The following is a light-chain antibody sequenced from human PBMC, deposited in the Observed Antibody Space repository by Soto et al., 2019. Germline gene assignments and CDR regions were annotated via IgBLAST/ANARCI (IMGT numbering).Light chain of an antibody. V-gene: IGKV3-20*01. J-gene: IGKJ5*01. Sequence: EIVLTQSPGTLSLSPGERATLSCRASQSVSSSYLDWYQQKPGQAPRLLIYGASSRATGIPDRFSGSGSGTDFTLTISRLEPEDFAVYYCQQYGSSLEVTFGQGTRLEIK. CDR3: QQYGSSLEVT. CDR2: GAS. CDR1: QSVSSSY.